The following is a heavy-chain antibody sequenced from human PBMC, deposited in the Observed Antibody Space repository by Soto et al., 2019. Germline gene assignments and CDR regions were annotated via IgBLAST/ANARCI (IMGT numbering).Heavy chain of an antibody. V-gene: IGHV3-23*01. CDR3: AKDPGYCSGGSCEGYFDY. Sequence: PVGSLRLSCAASGFTFSSYAMSWVRQAPGKGLEWVSAISGSGGSTYYADSVKGRFTISRDNSKNTLYLQMNSLRAEDTAVYYCAKDPGYCSGGSCEGYFDYWGQGTLVTVSS. D-gene: IGHD2-15*01. CDR2: ISGSGGST. CDR1: GFTFSSYA. J-gene: IGHJ4*02.